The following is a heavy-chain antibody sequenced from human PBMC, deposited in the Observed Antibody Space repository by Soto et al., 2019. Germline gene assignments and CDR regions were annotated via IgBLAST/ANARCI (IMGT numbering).Heavy chain of an antibody. Sequence: SETLSLTCTVSGGSISSYYWSWIRQPPGKGLEWIGYIYYSGSTNYNPSLKSRVTISVDTSKNQFSLKLSSVSAADTAVYYCARGGYSSGWNNWFDPWGQGTLVTVSS. V-gene: IGHV4-59*01. D-gene: IGHD6-19*01. CDR3: ARGGYSSGWNNWFDP. CDR2: IYYSGST. J-gene: IGHJ5*02. CDR1: GGSISSYY.